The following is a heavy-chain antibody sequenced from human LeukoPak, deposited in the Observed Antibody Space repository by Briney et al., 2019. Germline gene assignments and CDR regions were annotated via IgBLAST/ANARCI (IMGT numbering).Heavy chain of an antibody. V-gene: IGHV3-15*01. Sequence: PGGSLRLSCAASGFTVSDNYMSWVRQAPGKGLEWVGRIKSKTDGGATDYAAPVKGRFTISRDDSKNTLFLQMTSLKTEDTALYYCTTTIFAAAYYGEYFDYWGQGTLVTVSS. D-gene: IGHD3-3*01. CDR2: IKSKTDGGAT. J-gene: IGHJ4*02. CDR1: GFTVSDNY. CDR3: TTTIFAAAYYGEYFDY.